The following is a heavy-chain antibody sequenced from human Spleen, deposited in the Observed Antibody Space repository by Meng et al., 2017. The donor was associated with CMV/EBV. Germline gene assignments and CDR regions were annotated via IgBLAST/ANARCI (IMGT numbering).Heavy chain of an antibody. Sequence: SLKISCAASGFTFSSYAMSWVRQAPGKGLEWVSGISWDSGNVAYADSVKGRFTISRDNTKNSLLLQMNSLRPEDTALYYCAKDGVVVSADPKNYFDYWGQGTLVTVSS. D-gene: IGHD2-15*01. V-gene: IGHV3-9*01. CDR2: ISWDSGNV. J-gene: IGHJ4*02. CDR3: AKDGVVVSADPKNYFDY. CDR1: GFTFSSYA.